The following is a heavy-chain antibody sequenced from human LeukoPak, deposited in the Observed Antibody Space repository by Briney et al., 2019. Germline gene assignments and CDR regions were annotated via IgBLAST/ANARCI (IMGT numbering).Heavy chain of an antibody. V-gene: IGHV1-69*06. CDR2: IIPIFGTT. CDR1: GGTFSSYA. D-gene: IGHD4-17*01. Sequence: ASVKVSCKASGGTFSSYAISWVRQAPGQGLEWMGGIIPIFGTTNYAQKFQDRVTITADKSTSTAYMELSSLRSEDTAVYYCARANDYGDPMPRYMDVWGKGTTVTVSS. J-gene: IGHJ6*03. CDR3: ARANDYGDPMPRYMDV.